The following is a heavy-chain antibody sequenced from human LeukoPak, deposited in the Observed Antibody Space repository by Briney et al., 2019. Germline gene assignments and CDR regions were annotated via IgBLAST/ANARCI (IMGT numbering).Heavy chain of an antibody. D-gene: IGHD5-24*01. Sequence: PETLSLTCTVSGGSISSYYWSWIRQPPGKGLEWIGYIYYSGSTNYNPSLKSRVTISVDTSKNQFSLKLSSVTAADTAVYYCARGERWLQLAYWGQGTLVTVSS. CDR3: ARGERWLQLAY. J-gene: IGHJ4*02. CDR2: IYYSGST. CDR1: GGSISSYY. V-gene: IGHV4-59*01.